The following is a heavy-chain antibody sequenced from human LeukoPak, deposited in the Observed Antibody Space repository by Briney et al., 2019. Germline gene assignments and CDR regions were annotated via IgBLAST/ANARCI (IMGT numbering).Heavy chain of an antibody. D-gene: IGHD3-22*01. V-gene: IGHV3-20*04. CDR2: INWNGGST. J-gene: IGHJ3*02. Sequence: GGSLRLSCAASGFTFDGYGMSWVRQAPGKGLEWVSGINWNGGSTGYADSVKGRFTISRDNARNSLYLQMNSLRAEDTASYYCARDYDSSGYSDAFDIWGQGTMVTVSS. CDR1: GFTFDGYG. CDR3: ARDYDSSGYSDAFDI.